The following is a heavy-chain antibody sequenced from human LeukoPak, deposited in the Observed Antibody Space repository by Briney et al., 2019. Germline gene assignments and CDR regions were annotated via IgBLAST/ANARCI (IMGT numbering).Heavy chain of an antibody. J-gene: IGHJ4*02. Sequence: PGGSLRLSCAASGFTVRSNYMSWVRRAPGKGLELVSVIFSGGTTYYADSLKGRFTISRDNSKNTLYLQMNSLRAEDTAVYYCARGGDYGDLVREYYFDYWGQGTLVTVSS. CDR1: GFTVRSNY. D-gene: IGHD4-17*01. CDR2: IFSGGTT. V-gene: IGHV3-53*01. CDR3: ARGGDYGDLVREYYFDY.